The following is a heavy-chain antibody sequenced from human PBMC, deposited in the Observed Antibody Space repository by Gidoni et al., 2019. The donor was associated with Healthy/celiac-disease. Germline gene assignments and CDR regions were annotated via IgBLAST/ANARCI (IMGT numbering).Heavy chain of an antibody. Sequence: QVQLQQWGAGLLKPSETLSLTCAVYGGSFSGYSWSWIRPPPGKGLEWIGEINHSGSTNYNPSLKSRVTISVDTSKNQFSLKLSSVTAADTAVYYCARGALLGYCSGGSCYRYYYYGMDVWGQGTTVTVSS. D-gene: IGHD2-15*01. V-gene: IGHV4-34*01. J-gene: IGHJ6*02. CDR3: ARGALLGYCSGGSCYRYYYYGMDV. CDR1: GGSFSGYS. CDR2: INHSGST.